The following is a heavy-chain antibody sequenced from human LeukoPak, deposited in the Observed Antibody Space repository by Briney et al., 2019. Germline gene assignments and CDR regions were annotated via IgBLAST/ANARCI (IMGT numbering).Heavy chain of an antibody. CDR1: GGSISSYY. J-gene: IGHJ4*02. D-gene: IGHD2-2*01. CDR2: IYYSGST. CDR3: ARAGGYCSSTSCSHYFDY. V-gene: IGHV4-59*07. Sequence: PSDTLSVTCTVSGGSISSYYWSWIRQPPGKGLEWIGYIYYSGSTNYNPSLKSRVTISVDTSKNQFSLKLSSVTAADTAVYYCARAGGYCSSTSCSHYFDYWGQGTLVTVSS.